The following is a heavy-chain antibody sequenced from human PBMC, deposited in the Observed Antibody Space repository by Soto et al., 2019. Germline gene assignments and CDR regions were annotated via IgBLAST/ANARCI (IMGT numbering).Heavy chain of an antibody. CDR3: TKAFRQSGYAGMDV. CDR1: GYTFTIYG. V-gene: IGHV1-18*03. J-gene: IGHJ6*04. CDR2: ISPDNGNT. D-gene: IGHD3-22*01. Sequence: QVQLVQSGGEVKKPGASVKVSCKASGYTFTIYGINWVRQAPGQGLEWMGWISPDNGNTNYAQKLQGRVTMTTDTSTSTAYMELSRRRSDDMAVSFYTKAFRQSGYAGMDVCGKGITVTVSS.